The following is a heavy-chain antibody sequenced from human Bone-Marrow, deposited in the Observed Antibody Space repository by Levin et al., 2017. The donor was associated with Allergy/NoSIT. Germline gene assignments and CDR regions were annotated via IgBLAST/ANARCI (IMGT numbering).Heavy chain of an antibody. V-gene: IGHV2-26*01. Sequence: SGPTLVTPPSPLPLPFPFSFFSLLPSLLGVSWIRQPPGKALEWLAHIFSNDEKSYSTSLKSRLTISKDTSKSQVVLTMTNMDPVDTATYYCARIREYCSSTSCWYNWFDPWGQGTLVTVSS. D-gene: IGHD2-2*01. CDR1: FFSLLPSLLG. CDR2: IFSNDEK. CDR3: ARIREYCSSTSCWYNWFDP. J-gene: IGHJ5*02.